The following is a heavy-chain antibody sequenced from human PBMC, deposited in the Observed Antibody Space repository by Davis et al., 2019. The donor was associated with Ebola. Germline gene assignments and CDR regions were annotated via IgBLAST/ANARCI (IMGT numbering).Heavy chain of an antibody. V-gene: IGHV4-34*01. CDR3: ARLRGYCSSTSCYYYYDMDV. CDR2: INHSGST. CDR1: GGSFSGYY. J-gene: IGHJ6*02. D-gene: IGHD2-2*01. Sequence: SETLSLTCAVYGGSFSGYYWSCIRQPPGKGLEWIGEINHSGSTNYNPSLKSRVTISVDTSKNQFSLKLSSVTAADTAVYYCARLRGYCSSTSCYYYYDMDVWGQGTTVTVSS.